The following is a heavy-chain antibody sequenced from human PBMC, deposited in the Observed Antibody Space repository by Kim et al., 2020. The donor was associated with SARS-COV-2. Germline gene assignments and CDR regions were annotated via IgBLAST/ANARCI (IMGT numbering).Heavy chain of an antibody. J-gene: IGHJ4*02. V-gene: IGHV4-34*01. CDR3: ARGPKIYYYDSSGYYDY. Sequence: LKSRVTISVDTSKNPFSLKLSSVTAADTAVYYCARGPKIYYYDSSGYYDYWGQGTLVTVSS. D-gene: IGHD3-22*01.